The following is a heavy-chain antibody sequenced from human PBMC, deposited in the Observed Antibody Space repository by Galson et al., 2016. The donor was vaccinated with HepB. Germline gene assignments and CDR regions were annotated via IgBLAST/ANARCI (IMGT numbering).Heavy chain of an antibody. V-gene: IGHV3-53*01. CDR2: IYGSGRT. CDR1: GLTVSDSY. Sequence: SLRLSCAASGLTVSDSYMSWVRQAPGKGLEWVSVIYGSGRTHYADSVKGRFTVSRDNSKNTVYLQMNSLRAEDTAVYYCARSRGNDLWGQGTLVIVSS. CDR3: ARSRGNDL. J-gene: IGHJ5*02.